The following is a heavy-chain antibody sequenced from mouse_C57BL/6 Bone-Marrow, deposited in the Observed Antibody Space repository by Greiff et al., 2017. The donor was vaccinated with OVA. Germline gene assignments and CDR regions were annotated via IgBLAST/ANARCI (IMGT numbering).Heavy chain of an antibody. Sequence: EVKLMESGGGLVKPGGSLKLSCAASGFTFSSYTMSWVRQTPEQRLEWVATISDGGSYTYYPDNVKGRFTISRDNAKNNLYLQMSHLKSEDTAMYYCARDRPYFDYWGQGTTLTVSS. J-gene: IGHJ2*01. CDR2: ISDGGSYT. CDR1: GFTFSSYT. CDR3: ARDRPYFDY. V-gene: IGHV5-4*01.